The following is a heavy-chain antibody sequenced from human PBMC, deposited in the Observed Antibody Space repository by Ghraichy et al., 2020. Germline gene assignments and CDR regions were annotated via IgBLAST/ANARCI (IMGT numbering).Heavy chain of an antibody. CDR2: LRYDRSNK. Sequence: GGSLRLSCAASGLTFSNYGMHWVRQAPGKGLEWVTFLRYDRSNKFYADSVKGRFTISRDNSKNTLYLQMNSLRAEDTAVYYCAKDLAGYSDYWGQGTLVTVSS. CDR1: GLTFSNYG. J-gene: IGHJ4*02. CDR3: AKDLAGYSDY. V-gene: IGHV3-30*02.